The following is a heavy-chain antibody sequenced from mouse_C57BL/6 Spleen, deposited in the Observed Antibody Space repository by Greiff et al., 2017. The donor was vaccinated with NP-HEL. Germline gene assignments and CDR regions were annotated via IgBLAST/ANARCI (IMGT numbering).Heavy chain of an antibody. CDR1: GYAFSSSW. Sequence: QVQLQQSGPELVKPGASVKISCKASGYAFSSSWMNWVKQRPGKGLEWIGRIYPGDGDTNYNGKFKGKATLTADKSSSTAYMQLSSLTSEDSAVYFCAREARESVAYWGQGTLVTVSA. J-gene: IGHJ3*01. V-gene: IGHV1-82*01. CDR2: IYPGDGDT. D-gene: IGHD3-1*01. CDR3: AREARESVAY.